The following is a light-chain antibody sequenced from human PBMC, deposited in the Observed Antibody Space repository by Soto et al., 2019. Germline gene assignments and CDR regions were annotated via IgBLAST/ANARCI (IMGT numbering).Light chain of an antibody. CDR2: EVT. CDR1: SSDVGGYNF. CDR3: SSYTSRNTLA. Sequence: QSALTQPASVSGSPGQSITISCTGTSSDVGGYNFVSWYQQHPGKAPKLMIYEVTDRPSGVSNRFSGPKSGSTASLTISGLQADDEADYYCSSYTSRNTLAFGGGTKLTVL. J-gene: IGLJ2*01. V-gene: IGLV2-14*01.